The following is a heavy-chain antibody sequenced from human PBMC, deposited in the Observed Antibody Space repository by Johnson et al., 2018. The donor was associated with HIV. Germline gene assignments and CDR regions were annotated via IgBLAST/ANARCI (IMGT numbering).Heavy chain of an antibody. J-gene: IGHJ3*02. CDR3: ARDGGSKGKGAFDM. Sequence: QVQLVESGGGVVQPGESLRLSCAASGFTFSNYGMHWVRQAPGKGLAWVAFIGNDGSNKYYADSVKGRFTISRDNSRNTLYLQMNSLRAEDTAVYYCARDGGSKGKGAFDMWGQGTLVTVSS. CDR1: GFTFSNYG. V-gene: IGHV3-30*02. CDR2: IGNDGSNK. D-gene: IGHD3-16*01.